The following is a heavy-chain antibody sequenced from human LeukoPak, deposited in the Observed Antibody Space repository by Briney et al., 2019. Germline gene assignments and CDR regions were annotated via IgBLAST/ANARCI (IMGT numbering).Heavy chain of an antibody. Sequence: SETLSLTCAVYGGSFSGYYWSWIRQPPGKGLEWIGEINHSGSTNYNPSLKSRVTISVDTSKNQFSPKLSSVTAADTAVYYCASYSNYGPHYYYYGMDVWGQGTTVTVSS. D-gene: IGHD4-11*01. CDR3: ASYSNYGPHYYYYGMDV. J-gene: IGHJ6*02. V-gene: IGHV4-34*01. CDR2: INHSGST. CDR1: GGSFSGYY.